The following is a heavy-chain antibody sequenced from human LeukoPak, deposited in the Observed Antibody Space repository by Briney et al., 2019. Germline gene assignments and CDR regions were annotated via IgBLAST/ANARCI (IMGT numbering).Heavy chain of an antibody. J-gene: IGHJ4*02. CDR2: IYYRGST. CDR1: GGSISSYY. Sequence: SETLSLTCTVSGGSISSYYWSWIRQPPGKGLEWIGYIYYRGSTNNNPPLQSRVTISVDTSKNQLSLKLSSVTAADTAVYYCARAYDFWSGYYFDYWGQGTLVTVSS. CDR3: ARAYDFWSGYYFDY. D-gene: IGHD3-3*01. V-gene: IGHV4-59*01.